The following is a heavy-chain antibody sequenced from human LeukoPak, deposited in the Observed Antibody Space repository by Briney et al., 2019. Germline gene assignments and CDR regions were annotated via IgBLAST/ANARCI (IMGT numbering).Heavy chain of an antibody. CDR3: AEASGPDYYDSEDAFDI. CDR2: ISGSGGST. V-gene: IGHV3-23*01. CDR1: GFTFSSYA. D-gene: IGHD3-22*01. J-gene: IGHJ3*02. Sequence: GGSLRLSCAASGFTFSSYAMSWVRQAPGKGLEWVSAISGSGGSTYYADSVKGRFTISRDNSKNTLYLQMNSLRAEDTAVYYCAEASGPDYYDSEDAFDIWGQGTMVTVSS.